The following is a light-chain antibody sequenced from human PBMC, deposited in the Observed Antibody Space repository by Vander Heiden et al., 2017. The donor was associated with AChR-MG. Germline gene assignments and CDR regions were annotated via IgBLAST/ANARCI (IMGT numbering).Light chain of an antibody. Sequence: SYELTQPPSVSVSPGQTARITCPGDALPKQYAYWYQQKPGQAPVLVIYKDSERPSGIPERFSGSSSGTTVTLTISGVQAEDEADYYCQSTDSSGNYHVVFGGGTKLTVL. CDR1: ALPKQY. CDR2: KDS. V-gene: IGLV3-25*03. CDR3: QSTDSSGNYHVV. J-gene: IGLJ2*01.